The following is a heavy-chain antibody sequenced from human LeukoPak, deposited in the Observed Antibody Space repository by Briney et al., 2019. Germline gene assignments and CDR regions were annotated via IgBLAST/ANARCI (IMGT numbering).Heavy chain of an antibody. D-gene: IGHD5-12*01. CDR2: IYYSGST. Sequence: SETLSLTCAVYGGSFSGYYWGWIRQPPGKGLEWIGSIYYSGSTYYNPSLKSRVTISVDTSKNQFSLKLSSVTAADTAVCYCARRLSGTYYYGMDVWGQGTTVTVSS. V-gene: IGHV4-39*01. J-gene: IGHJ6*02. CDR3: ARRLSGTYYYGMDV. CDR1: GGSFSGYY.